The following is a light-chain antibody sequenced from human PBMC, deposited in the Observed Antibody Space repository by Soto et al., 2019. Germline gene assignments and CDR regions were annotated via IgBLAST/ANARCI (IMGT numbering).Light chain of an antibody. CDR1: KNDIGVYDF. Sequence: QSAPTQPPSASGSPGQSVTISCTGTKNDIGVYDFVSWCQHHPGKAPRLIIYEVVQRPSGVPDRFSGSKSGNTASLTVSGLQAADEADYFCKSYAGSNTYVFGSGTKVTVL. CDR3: KSYAGSNTYV. J-gene: IGLJ1*01. CDR2: EVV. V-gene: IGLV2-8*01.